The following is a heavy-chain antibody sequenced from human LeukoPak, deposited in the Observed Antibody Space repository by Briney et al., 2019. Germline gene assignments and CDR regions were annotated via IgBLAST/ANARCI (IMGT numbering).Heavy chain of an antibody. D-gene: IGHD6-13*01. Sequence: GESLKISCKGSGYRFTNYWIGWVRQMPGKGLEWMGIIYPDDSDTRYSPSFQGQVTISADKSINTAYLQWSSLKASDTAIYYCARRGGGYSAAGPIHWFDPWGQGTLVTVSS. CDR1: GYRFTNYW. V-gene: IGHV5-51*01. J-gene: IGHJ5*02. CDR3: ARRGGGYSAAGPIHWFDP. CDR2: IYPDDSDT.